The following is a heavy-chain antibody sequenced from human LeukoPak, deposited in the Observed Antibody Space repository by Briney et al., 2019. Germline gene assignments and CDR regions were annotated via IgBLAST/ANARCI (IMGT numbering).Heavy chain of an antibody. Sequence: SETLSLTCTVSGESIKSFYWSWIRQPPGKGPEWIGYIYYSGSTYYNPSLKSRVTISVDMSKNQFSLKLSSVTAADTAVYYCARLGYSVYWGQGTLVTVSS. J-gene: IGHJ4*02. CDR3: ARLGYSVY. V-gene: IGHV4-59*12. CDR1: GESIKSFY. D-gene: IGHD2-15*01. CDR2: IYYSGST.